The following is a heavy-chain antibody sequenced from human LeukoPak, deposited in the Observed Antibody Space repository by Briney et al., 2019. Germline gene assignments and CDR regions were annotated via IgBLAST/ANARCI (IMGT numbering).Heavy chain of an antibody. V-gene: IGHV4-34*01. CDR1: GGSFSGYY. Sequence: PSETLSLTCAVYGGSFSGYYWSWIRQPPGKGLEWIGEINHSGSTNYNPSLKSRVTISVDTSKNQFSLKLSSVTAADTAVYYCARTPYYDFWSGYLDYCYYGMDVWGQGTTVTVSS. CDR3: ARTPYYDFWSGYLDYCYYGMDV. J-gene: IGHJ6*02. D-gene: IGHD3-3*01. CDR2: INHSGST.